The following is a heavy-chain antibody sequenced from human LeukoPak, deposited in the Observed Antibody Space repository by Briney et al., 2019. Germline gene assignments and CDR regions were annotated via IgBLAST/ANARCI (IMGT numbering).Heavy chain of an antibody. CDR2: INPSSGGT. Sequence: ASVKVSCKASGYTFTGNYMHWVRQAPGQGLEWMGWINPSSGGTNYAQKFQGRVSMTRDTSTSTAYMEMSRLRSDDTAVYYCARGDDILTGNRDWFDPWGQGTLVNVFS. D-gene: IGHD3-9*01. V-gene: IGHV1-2*02. J-gene: IGHJ5*02. CDR1: GYTFTGNY. CDR3: ARGDDILTGNRDWFDP.